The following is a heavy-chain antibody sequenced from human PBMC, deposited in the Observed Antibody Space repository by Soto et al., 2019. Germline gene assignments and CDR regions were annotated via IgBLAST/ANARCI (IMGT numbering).Heavy chain of an antibody. CDR2: IRDKAHSYTT. Sequence: EVQLVESGGGLVQPGGSLRLSCAASGFTFSDHYMDWVRQVPGKGLEWVGRIRDKAHSYTTEYAASVKSRFTISRDDSKTSLYLQMNSLKTEDTAVYYCARPHSTTYYGSYFDYWGQGTLVTVSS. CDR3: ARPHSTTYYGSYFDY. D-gene: IGHD3-22*01. CDR1: GFTFSDHY. J-gene: IGHJ4*02. V-gene: IGHV3-72*01.